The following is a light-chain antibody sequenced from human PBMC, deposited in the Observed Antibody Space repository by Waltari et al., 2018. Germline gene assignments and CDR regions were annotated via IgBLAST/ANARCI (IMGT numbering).Light chain of an antibody. CDR1: RRDFGGHNY. V-gene: IGLV2-11*01. CDR2: DVS. CDR3: CSSAGNSYV. Sequence: QSALTQPRPVSGSPGQSVTISCTGPRRDFGGHNYVSWYQQHPGKAPKLMIYDVSKRPSGVPDRFSGSKSGNTASLTISGLQAEDEADYYCCSSAGNSYVFGTGTEVTVL. J-gene: IGLJ1*01.